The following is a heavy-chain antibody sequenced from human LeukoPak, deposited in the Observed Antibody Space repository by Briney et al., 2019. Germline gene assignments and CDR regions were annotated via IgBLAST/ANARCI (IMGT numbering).Heavy chain of an antibody. J-gene: IGHJ4*01. CDR3: AKVVGTLVGAKQEFDY. CDR2: ISGSGGST. D-gene: IGHD3-16*01. V-gene: IGHV3-23*01. Sequence: GGSLRLSCAASGFTFSSYAMSWVRQAPGKGLEWVSAISGSGGSTYYADSVKGRFTISRDNSKNTLYLQMNSLRAEDTAVYYCAKVVGTLVGAKQEFDYLGQGTLGTVSP. CDR1: GFTFSSYA.